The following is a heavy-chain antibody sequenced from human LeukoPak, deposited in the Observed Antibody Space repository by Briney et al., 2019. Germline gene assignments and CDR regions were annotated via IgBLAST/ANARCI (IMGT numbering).Heavy chain of an antibody. J-gene: IGHJ5*02. CDR1: GFTFSSFN. Sequence: AGGSLRLSCSASGFTFSSFNMTWVRHTPGKGLEWVSYISGSSASSYYADSVKGRFTISRDNAKNSLYLQMNSLRDEDTAIYYCATYPSEATTGWGRWFDHWGQGTLVTVSS. D-gene: IGHD1-1*01. CDR3: ATYPSEATTGWGRWFDH. CDR2: ISGSSASS. V-gene: IGHV3-48*02.